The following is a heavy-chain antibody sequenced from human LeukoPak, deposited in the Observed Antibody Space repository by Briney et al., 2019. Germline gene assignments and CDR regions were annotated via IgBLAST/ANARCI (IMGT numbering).Heavy chain of an antibody. V-gene: IGHV1-2*02. Sequence: GASVKVSCKASGYTFTGYYMHWVRQAPGQGLEWMGWINPNSGGTNYAQKFQGRVTMTRDTSIITAYMELSRLRSDDTAVYYCARENDILTGDQSFDIWGQGTMVTVSS. CDR1: GYTFTGYY. CDR3: ARENDILTGDQSFDI. D-gene: IGHD3-9*01. J-gene: IGHJ3*02. CDR2: INPNSGGT.